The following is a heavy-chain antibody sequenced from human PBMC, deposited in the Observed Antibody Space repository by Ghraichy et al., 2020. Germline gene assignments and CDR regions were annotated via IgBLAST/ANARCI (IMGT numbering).Heavy chain of an antibody. D-gene: IGHD2-2*01. J-gene: IGHJ4*02. CDR1: GFTFINNV. CDR3: AKDIYQDF. V-gene: IGHV3-23*01. CDR2: ISGSSGVT. Sequence: GESLNISCAASGFTFINNVMTWVRQLPGKGLEWVSDISGSSGVTHYADSVKGRFTISRDNSKNTLYLQMNSLTVEDTAVYYCAKDIYQDFWGQGTLVTVSS.